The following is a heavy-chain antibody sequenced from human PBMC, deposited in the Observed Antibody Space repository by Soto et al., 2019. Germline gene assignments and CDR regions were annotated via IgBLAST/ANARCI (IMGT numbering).Heavy chain of an antibody. CDR1: GFTFSDYY. J-gene: IGHJ4*02. CDR3: ARVSGHCSGGRCYAVDF. V-gene: IGHV3-11*06. CDR2: ISTTSFYT. Sequence: GGSLRLSCVVSGFTFSDYYMTWIRQAPGKGLEWVSDISTTSFYTNYAASVKGRFTISRDNAKNSLYLQMDNLGAEDSAVYYCARVSGHCSGGRCYAVDFWGQGRLVTVPQ. D-gene: IGHD2-15*01.